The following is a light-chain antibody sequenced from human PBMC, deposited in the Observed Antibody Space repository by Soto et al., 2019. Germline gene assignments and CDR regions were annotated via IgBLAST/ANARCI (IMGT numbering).Light chain of an antibody. V-gene: IGKV3-15*01. CDR3: QQYTEWPPFT. J-gene: IGKJ5*01. CDR2: AAS. Sequence: EIVMTQSPATLSVSPGERATLSCRASQSVRSNLAWYQQKPGQAPRLVIYAASTRATGIPDRFSGSVSGTEFTLTISSLQSEDFAVYYCQQYTEWPPFTFGQGTRPEIK. CDR1: QSVRSN.